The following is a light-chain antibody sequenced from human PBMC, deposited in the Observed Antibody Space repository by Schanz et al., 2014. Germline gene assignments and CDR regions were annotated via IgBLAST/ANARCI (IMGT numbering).Light chain of an antibody. CDR3: QHYSLSPL. CDR2: GAS. J-gene: IGKJ1*01. V-gene: IGKV3-20*01. Sequence: DIVLTQSPGTLSLSPGERATFSCRASQTISRSYLAWYQQKPGQAPRLLIYGASSRATGIPARFSGSGSGTDFTLTISRLEPEDFAVYYCQHYSLSPLFGQGTKVDI. CDR1: QTISRSY.